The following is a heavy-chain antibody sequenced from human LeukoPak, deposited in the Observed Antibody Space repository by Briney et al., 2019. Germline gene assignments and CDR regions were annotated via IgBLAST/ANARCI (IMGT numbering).Heavy chain of an antibody. CDR3: ARDRVGATVDH. Sequence: SETLSLTCTVSGGSISSGSYYWSWIRQPAGKGLEWIGRIYTSGSTNYNPSLKSRVTISVDTSKNQFSLKLSSVTAADTAVCYCARDRVGATVDHWGQGTLVTVSS. V-gene: IGHV4-61*02. D-gene: IGHD1-26*01. CDR2: IYTSGST. J-gene: IGHJ4*02. CDR1: GGSISSGSYY.